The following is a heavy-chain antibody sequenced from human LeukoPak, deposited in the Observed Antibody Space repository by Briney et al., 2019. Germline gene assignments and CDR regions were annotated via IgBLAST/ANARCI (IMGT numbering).Heavy chain of an antibody. J-gene: IGHJ4*02. CDR1: GGTFSSYA. V-gene: IGHV1-69*01. D-gene: IGHD2-2*01. CDR2: IIPIFGTA. Sequence: GFSVKVSCKASGGTFSSYAISWVRQAPGQGLEWMGGIIPIFGTANYAQKFQGRVTITADESTSTAYMELSSLRSEDTAVYYCARSLVPAAIRGPFDYWGQGTLVTVSS. CDR3: ARSLVPAAIRGPFDY.